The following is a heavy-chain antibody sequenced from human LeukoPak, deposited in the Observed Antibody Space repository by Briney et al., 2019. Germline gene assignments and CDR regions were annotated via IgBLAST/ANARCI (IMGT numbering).Heavy chain of an antibody. J-gene: IGHJ3*02. D-gene: IGHD6-19*01. CDR2: ISSSSSYI. Sequence: SGGSLRLSCAASGFTFSSYSMNWVRQAPGKGLEWVSSISSSSSYIYYADSVKGRFTISRDNAKNSLYLQMNSLRAEDTAVYYCARDLPGYSSGWNRMAFDIWGQGTMVTVSS. CDR3: ARDLPGYSSGWNRMAFDI. CDR1: GFTFSSYS. V-gene: IGHV3-21*01.